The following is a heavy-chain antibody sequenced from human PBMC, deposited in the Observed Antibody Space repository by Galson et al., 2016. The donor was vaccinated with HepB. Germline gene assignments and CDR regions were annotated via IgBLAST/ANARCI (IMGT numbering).Heavy chain of an antibody. Sequence: SLRLSCAASGITVTTNYMSWVRQAPGKGLEWVSLIYSGGNTLYADSVKGRFSISRDNSKNTLYLQMNSLSAEDTAVYYCARNPGASTWGWGQGTLVTVAS. CDR1: GITVTTNY. J-gene: IGHJ4*02. CDR3: ARNPGASTWG. V-gene: IGHV3-66*01. CDR2: IYSGGNT. D-gene: IGHD6-13*01.